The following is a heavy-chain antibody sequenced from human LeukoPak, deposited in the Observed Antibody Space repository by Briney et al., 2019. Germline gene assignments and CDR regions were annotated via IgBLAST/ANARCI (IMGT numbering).Heavy chain of an antibody. J-gene: IGHJ4*02. Sequence: GGSLRLSCAASGFTFSSYNMNWVRQAPGKGLEWVSFISSSSSYIYYADSVKGRFTISRDNAKNSLYLQMNSLRAEDTAVYYCARDLYYYDSSPPFDYWGQGTLVTVSS. V-gene: IGHV3-21*01. CDR2: ISSSSSYI. CDR1: GFTFSSYN. D-gene: IGHD3-22*01. CDR3: ARDLYYYDSSPPFDY.